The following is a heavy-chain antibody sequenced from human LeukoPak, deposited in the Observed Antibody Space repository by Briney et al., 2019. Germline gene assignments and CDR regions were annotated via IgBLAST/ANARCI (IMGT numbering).Heavy chain of an antibody. Sequence: GASVKVSCKASGYTFSNYGISWVRQAPGQGLEWMGWISAYNDNTHYAQKFQGRVTMNADTMTTDTSTSTVYMELRSLRSDDTAVYYCARDQEYTYYMDVWGKGTTVTVSS. J-gene: IGHJ6*03. CDR1: GYTFSNYG. V-gene: IGHV1-18*01. CDR2: ISAYNDNT. CDR3: ARDQEYTYYMDV. D-gene: IGHD6-6*01.